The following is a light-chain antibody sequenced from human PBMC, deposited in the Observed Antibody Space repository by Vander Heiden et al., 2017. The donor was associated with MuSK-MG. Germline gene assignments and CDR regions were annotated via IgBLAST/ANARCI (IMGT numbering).Light chain of an antibody. CDR1: QPLGSTY. J-gene: IGKJ2*01. CDR2: GAS. Sequence: EIVLTQSPDTLSLSPGERATPSCKASQPLGSTYLSWYQHKPGQAPRLLIYGASSRATGIPVRFIGSGSRTDFSLTISSLEPDDFAVYYCHHFGDSPPYTFGQGTRLEIK. CDR3: HHFGDSPPYT. V-gene: IGKV3-20*01.